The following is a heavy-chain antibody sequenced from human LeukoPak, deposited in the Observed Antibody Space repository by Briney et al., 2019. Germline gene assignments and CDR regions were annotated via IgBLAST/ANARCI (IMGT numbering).Heavy chain of an antibody. CDR3: EKDQQEWLVVSVMVY. J-gene: IGHJ4*02. CDR2: ISGNSGNI. V-gene: IGHV3-9*01. Sequence: GRSLRLSCAASGFTFNSYAMHWVRQAPGKGLEWVSCISGNSGNIDYADSVKGRFTISRDNAKNSLYLQMNSLRAEDTALYSCEKDQQEWLVVSVMVYWGEGTLVTVSS. CDR1: GFTFNSYA. D-gene: IGHD6-19*01.